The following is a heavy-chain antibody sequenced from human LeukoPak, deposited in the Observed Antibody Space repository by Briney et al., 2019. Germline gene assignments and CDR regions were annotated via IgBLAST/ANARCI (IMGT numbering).Heavy chain of an antibody. D-gene: IGHD6-6*01. CDR1: GGTFSSYA. J-gene: IGHJ4*02. Sequence: SVKVSCKASGGTFSSYAISWVRQAPGQGLEWMGRIIPILGIANYAQKFQGRVTMTTDTSTSTAYMELRSLRSDDTAVYYCARDGPYSSLRTALDYWGQGTLVTVSS. CDR3: ARDGPYSSLRTALDY. CDR2: IIPILGIA. V-gene: IGHV1-69*04.